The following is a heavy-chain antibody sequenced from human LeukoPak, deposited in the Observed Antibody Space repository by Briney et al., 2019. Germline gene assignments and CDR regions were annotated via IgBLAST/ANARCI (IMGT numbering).Heavy chain of an antibody. J-gene: IGHJ6*03. CDR3: ARRSGLSRSRYYYYYMDV. CDR1: GGSFSGYY. Sequence: SETLSLTCAVYGGSFSGYYWSWIRQPPGKGLEWIGEINHSGSTNYNPSLKSRVTISVDTSKNQFPLKLSSVTAADTAVYYCARRSGLSRSRYYYYYMDVWGKGTTVTVSS. CDR2: INHSGST. D-gene: IGHD2/OR15-2a*01. V-gene: IGHV4-34*01.